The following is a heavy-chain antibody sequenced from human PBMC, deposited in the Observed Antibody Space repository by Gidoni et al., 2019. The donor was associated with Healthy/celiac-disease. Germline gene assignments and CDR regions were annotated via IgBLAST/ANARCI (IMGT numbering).Heavy chain of an antibody. CDR2: ISSSSSTI. D-gene: IGHD3-16*01. CDR3: ARGFSETIQRWRLGEYGDY. CDR1: GFTFSGYS. V-gene: IGHV3-48*01. Sequence: EVQLVESGGGLVQPGGSLRLPCAASGFTFSGYSMNWVRQAPGKGLEWVSYISSSSSTIYYADSVKGRFTISRDNAKNSLYLQMNSLRAEDTAVYYCARGFSETIQRWRLGEYGDYWGQGTLVTVSS. J-gene: IGHJ4*02.